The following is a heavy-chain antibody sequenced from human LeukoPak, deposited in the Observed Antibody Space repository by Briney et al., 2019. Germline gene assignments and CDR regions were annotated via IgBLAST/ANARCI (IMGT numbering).Heavy chain of an antibody. Sequence: SETLSLTCAVYGGSFSGYYWSWIRQPPGKGLEWIGEINHSGSTNYNPSLKSRVTISVDTSKNQFSLKLSSVTAADTAVYYCARAPRLRSCSSTSCHKGPYFDYWGQGTLVTVSS. V-gene: IGHV4-34*01. CDR2: INHSGST. D-gene: IGHD2-2*02. J-gene: IGHJ4*02. CDR3: ARAPRLRSCSSTSCHKGPYFDY. CDR1: GGSFSGYY.